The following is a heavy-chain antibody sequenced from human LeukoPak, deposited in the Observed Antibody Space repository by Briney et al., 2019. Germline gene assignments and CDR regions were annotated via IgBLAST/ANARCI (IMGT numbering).Heavy chain of an antibody. CDR2: MNPNSGNT. CDR1: GYTFTSYD. V-gene: IGHV1-8*01. D-gene: IGHD4-17*01. J-gene: IGHJ6*03. Sequence: ASVKVSCKASGYTFTSYDINWVRQATGQGLEWMGWMNPNSGNTGYAQKFQGRVTMTRNTSISTAYMELSSLRSEDTAVYYCARDGYGDYRSYYYYMDVWGKGTTVTVSS. CDR3: ARDGYGDYRSYYYYMDV.